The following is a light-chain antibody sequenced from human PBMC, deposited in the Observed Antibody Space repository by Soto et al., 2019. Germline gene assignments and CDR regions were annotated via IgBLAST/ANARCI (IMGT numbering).Light chain of an antibody. CDR1: SSDVGGYNY. J-gene: IGLJ1*01. CDR2: EVS. CDR3: SSYTSSSTQV. Sequence: QSALTQPASVSGSPGQWITISCTGTSSDVGGYNYVSWYQQHPGKAPKLMIYEVSNRPSGVSNLFSGSKSGNTASLTISGLQAEDEADYYCSSYTSSSTQVFGTGTKVTVL. V-gene: IGLV2-14*01.